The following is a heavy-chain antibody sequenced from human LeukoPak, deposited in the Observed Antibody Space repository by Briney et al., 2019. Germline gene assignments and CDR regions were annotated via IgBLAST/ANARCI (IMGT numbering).Heavy chain of an antibody. CDR1: GFTFDDYA. D-gene: IGHD3-16*01. V-gene: IGHV3-9*01. CDR2: ISWNSGSI. CDR3: ARDQGGHAFDI. Sequence: SLRLSCAASGFTFDDYAMHWVRQAPGKGLEWVSGISWNSGSIGYADSVKGRFTISRDNAKNSLYLQMNSLRAEDTAVYYCARDQGGHAFDIWGQGTMVTVSS. J-gene: IGHJ3*02.